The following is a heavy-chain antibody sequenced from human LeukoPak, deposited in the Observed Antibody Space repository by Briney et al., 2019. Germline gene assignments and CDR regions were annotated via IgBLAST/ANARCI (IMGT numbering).Heavy chain of an antibody. J-gene: IGHJ4*02. Sequence: ASVKVSCKASGYTFTSYDINWVRQAPGQGLEWMGWMNPNSGNTGYAQKFQGRVTMTRNTSISTAYMELSSLRSEDTAVYYCARGHTQIGGKRTVFGYWGQGTLVTVSS. CDR1: GYTFTSYD. V-gene: IGHV1-8*01. CDR3: ARGHTQIGGKRTVFGY. CDR2: MNPNSGNT. D-gene: IGHD2-15*01.